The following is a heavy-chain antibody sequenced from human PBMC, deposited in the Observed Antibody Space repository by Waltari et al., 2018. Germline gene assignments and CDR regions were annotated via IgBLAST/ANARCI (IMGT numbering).Heavy chain of an antibody. CDR1: GYTFTSYS. J-gene: IGHJ5*02. D-gene: IGHD6-19*01. CDR2: INPKGGRT. Sequence: QVQLVQSGAEVKKPGASVKVSCKASGYTFTSYSMHWVRQAPGQGLEWMGGINPKGGRTNYEQKFQGRVTMTRDTSTSTVYMELSSLRSEDTAVYYCARVEAVAGRGFDPWGQGTLVTVSS. V-gene: IGHV1-46*01. CDR3: ARVEAVAGRGFDP.